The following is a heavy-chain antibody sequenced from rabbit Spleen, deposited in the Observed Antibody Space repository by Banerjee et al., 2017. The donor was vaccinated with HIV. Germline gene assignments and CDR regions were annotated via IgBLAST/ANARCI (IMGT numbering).Heavy chain of an antibody. V-gene: IGHV1S39*01. CDR2: IDLLFGTT. Sequence: QEQLMESGGGLVQPGGSLKLSCKASGFDFSRTGVSWVRQAPGKGLEWIGYIDLLFGTTYYANWVNGRFTVSKTSSTTVTLQMTSLTVADTATYFCVRDAGATLYGYIDLNFWGQGTLVTVS. D-gene: IGHD6-1*01. CDR3: VRDAGATLYGYIDLNF. J-gene: IGHJ3*01. CDR1: GFDFSRTG.